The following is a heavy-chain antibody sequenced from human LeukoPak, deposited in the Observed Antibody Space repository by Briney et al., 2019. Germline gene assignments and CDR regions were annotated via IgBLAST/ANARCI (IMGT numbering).Heavy chain of an antibody. J-gene: IGHJ4*02. CDR3: ARVYTYGSPTSYLDY. Sequence: GGSLRLSCAASGFTFSSYWMSWVRQAPGKGLEWVANIKQDGSEKYYVDSVKGRFTISRDNAKNSLFLQMNSLRAEDTAVYYCARVYTYGSPTSYLDYRGQGTVVTVSS. D-gene: IGHD5-18*01. CDR2: IKQDGSEK. CDR1: GFTFSSYW. V-gene: IGHV3-7*01.